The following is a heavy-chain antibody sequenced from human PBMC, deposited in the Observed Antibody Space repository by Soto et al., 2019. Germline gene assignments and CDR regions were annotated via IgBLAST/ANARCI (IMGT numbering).Heavy chain of an antibody. CDR2: ISGSGGST. CDR3: LKKRAIAVAGPYYFDY. CDR1: GFTLSSYA. D-gene: IGHD6-19*01. Sequence: PGGSLSLSCAASGFTLSSYAMSWVRKSLEKGLEWVSAISGSGGSTYYADSVKGRFTISRDNSKNTLYLQMNSLRADDTAVYYCLKKRAIAVAGPYYFDYCGQGILFTVPS. J-gene: IGHJ4*02. V-gene: IGHV3-23*01.